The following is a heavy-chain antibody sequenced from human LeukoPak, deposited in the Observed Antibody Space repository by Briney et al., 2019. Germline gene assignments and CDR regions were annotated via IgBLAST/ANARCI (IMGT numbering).Heavy chain of an antibody. CDR2: IIPIFGTA. V-gene: IGHV1-69*05. CDR1: GDTFSSYV. D-gene: IGHD1-26*01. CDR3: ARDGSSTN. Sequence: EASVKVSCKASGDTFSSYVVSWVRQAPGQGLEWMGGIIPIFGTANYAQKFQGRVTITTDESTSTAYMELSGLRSEDTAVYYCARDGSSTNWGQGTLVTVSS. J-gene: IGHJ4*02.